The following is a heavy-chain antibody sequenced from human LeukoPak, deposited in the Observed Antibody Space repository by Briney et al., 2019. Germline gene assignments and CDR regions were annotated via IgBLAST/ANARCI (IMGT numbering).Heavy chain of an antibody. J-gene: IGHJ4*02. CDR2: ISGSGGST. Sequence: GGSLRLSCAASGFTFSSYAMSWVRQAPGKGLEWVSAISGSGGSTYYADSVKGRFTISRDNSKNTLYLQMNSLRAEDTAVYYCAKDLIPLVVVITSLDYWGQGTLVTVSS. D-gene: IGHD3-22*01. CDR1: GFTFSSYA. CDR3: AKDLIPLVVVITSLDY. V-gene: IGHV3-23*01.